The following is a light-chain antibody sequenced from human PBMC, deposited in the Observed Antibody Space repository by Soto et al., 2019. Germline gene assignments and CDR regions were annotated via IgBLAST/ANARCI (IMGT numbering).Light chain of an antibody. CDR2: LGS. V-gene: IGKV2-28*01. CDR1: QSLLHSNGYNY. CDR3: MQALQTPGT. J-gene: IGKJ3*01. Sequence: DIVMTQSPLSLPVTPGEPASISCRSSQSLLHSNGYNYLDWYLQKPGQSPQLLIYLGSNRASGVPDRFSGSGSGTDFTLKISRVEAEDVGVYYCMQALQTPGTCAPGPKVDIK.